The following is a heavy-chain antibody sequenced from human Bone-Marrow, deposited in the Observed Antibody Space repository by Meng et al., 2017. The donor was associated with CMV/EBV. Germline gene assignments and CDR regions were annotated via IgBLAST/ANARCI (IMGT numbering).Heavy chain of an antibody. CDR3: ARVIATYGMDF. CDR2: ISSSGSTI. Sequence: GESLKISCAASGFTFSSYEMSWVRQAPGKGLEWVTYISSSGSTIYYADSVKGRFTISRDNATNTLYLQMNSVRAEDTDVYYCARVIATYGMDFWGQGTTVTVSS. J-gene: IGHJ6*02. V-gene: IGHV3-48*03. CDR1: GFTFSSYE. D-gene: IGHD2-21*01.